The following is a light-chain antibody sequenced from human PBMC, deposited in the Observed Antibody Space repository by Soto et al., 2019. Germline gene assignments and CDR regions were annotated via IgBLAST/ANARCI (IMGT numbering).Light chain of an antibody. Sequence: QTVVTQEPSFSVSPGRTVTLTCGLSSGSVSTSYYPSWYQQTPGQAPRTLIYSTNTRSSGVPDRFSGSILGNKAALTITGAQADVEADYYCALYMGSGIWVFGGGTKLTVL. J-gene: IGLJ3*02. CDR2: STN. CDR1: SGSVSTSYY. V-gene: IGLV8-61*01. CDR3: ALYMGSGIWV.